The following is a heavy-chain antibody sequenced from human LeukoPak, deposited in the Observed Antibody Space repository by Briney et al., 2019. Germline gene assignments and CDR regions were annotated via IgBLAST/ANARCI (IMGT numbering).Heavy chain of an antibody. CDR1: GYTFTGYY. V-gene: IGHV7-4-1*02. Sequence: ASVKVSCKASGYTFTGYYMHWVRQAPGQGLEWMGWINTNTGNPTYAQGFTGRFVFSLDTSVSTAYLQISSLKAADTAVYYCARWGSSGFYYFDYWGQGTLVTVSS. CDR2: INTNTGNP. D-gene: IGHD3-16*01. J-gene: IGHJ4*02. CDR3: ARWGSSGFYYFDY.